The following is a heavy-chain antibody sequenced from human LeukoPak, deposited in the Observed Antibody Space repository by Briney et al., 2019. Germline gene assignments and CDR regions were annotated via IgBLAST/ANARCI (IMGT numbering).Heavy chain of an antibody. CDR3: ARDQFDYYDSSYNY. CDR1: GYSISSGYY. CDR2: IYHSGNT. J-gene: IGHJ4*02. Sequence: SETLSLTCTVSGYSISSGYYWGWIRQPPGKGLEWIGSIYHSGNTYYNPSLKSRVTISVDTSNNQFSLKLSSVTAADTAVYYCARDQFDYYDSSYNYWGQGTLVTVSS. V-gene: IGHV4-38-2*02. D-gene: IGHD3-22*01.